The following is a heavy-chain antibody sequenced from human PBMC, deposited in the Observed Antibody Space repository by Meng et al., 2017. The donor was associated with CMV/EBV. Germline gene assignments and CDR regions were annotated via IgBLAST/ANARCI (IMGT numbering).Heavy chain of an antibody. CDR1: GFTFSGSA. D-gene: IGHD3-3*01. CDR2: IRSKANSYAT. CDR3: TRQRSRVFDY. V-gene: IGHV3-73*01. Sequence: CAASGFTFSGSAMRWVRQASGKGLEWVGRIRSKANSYATAYAASVKGRFTISRDDSKNTAYLQMNSLKTEDTAVYYCTRQRSRVFDYWGQGTLVTVSS. J-gene: IGHJ4*02.